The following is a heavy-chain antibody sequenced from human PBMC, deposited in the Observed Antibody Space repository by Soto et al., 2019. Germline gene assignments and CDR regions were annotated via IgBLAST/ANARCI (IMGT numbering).Heavy chain of an antibody. CDR2: IKSKTDGGTT. D-gene: IGHD3-9*01. CDR3: TTSYDILTGVPYGMDV. J-gene: IGHJ6*02. CDR1: GFTFSNAW. Sequence: PGGSLRLSCAASGFTFSNAWMIWVRQAPGKGLEWVGRIKSKTDGGTTDYAAPVKGRFTISRDDSKNTLYLQMNSLKTEDTAVYYCTTSYDILTGVPYGMDVWGQGTTVTVSS. V-gene: IGHV3-15*01.